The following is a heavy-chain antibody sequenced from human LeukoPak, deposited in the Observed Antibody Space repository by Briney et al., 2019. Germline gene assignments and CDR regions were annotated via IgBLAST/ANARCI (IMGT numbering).Heavy chain of an antibody. Sequence: GGSLRLSCAASGFTVSSNYMSWVRQAPGKGLEWVSVIYSGGSTYYADSVKGRFTISRDNSKNTLYLQMNSLRAEDTAVYYCARALEATVINYYYYYMDVWGKGTTVTVSS. J-gene: IGHJ6*03. V-gene: IGHV3-53*05. D-gene: IGHD4-11*01. CDR2: IYSGGST. CDR3: ARALEATVINYYYYYMDV. CDR1: GFTVSSNY.